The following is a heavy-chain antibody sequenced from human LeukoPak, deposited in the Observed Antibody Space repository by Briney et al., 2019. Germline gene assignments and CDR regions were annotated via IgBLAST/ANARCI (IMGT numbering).Heavy chain of an antibody. CDR2: ISYDGSNK. Sequence: PGGSLRLSCAASGFTFSNYAFHWVRQAPGKGLEWVALISYDGSNKYYADSVKGRFTISRDNAKNSLYLQMSSLRAEDTAVYYCARGILGSGYRPDAFDIWGQGTMVTVSS. V-gene: IGHV3-30*04. CDR3: ARGILGSGYRPDAFDI. D-gene: IGHD3-22*01. CDR1: GFTFSNYA. J-gene: IGHJ3*02.